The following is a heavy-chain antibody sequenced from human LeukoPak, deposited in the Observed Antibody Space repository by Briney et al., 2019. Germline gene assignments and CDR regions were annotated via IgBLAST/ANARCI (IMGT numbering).Heavy chain of an antibody. CDR2: ISGGGGST. Sequence: GGSLRLSCAASGFTFTSYSMNWVRQAPGKGLEWVSTISGGGGSTYYADSVKGRFTISRDNPKNTLYLQVNSLRAEDTAVYYCAKQSAGSAAWYSLHYDFWGQGTLVTVSS. D-gene: IGHD6-13*01. J-gene: IGHJ4*02. CDR3: AKQSAGSAAWYSLHYDF. CDR1: GFTFTSYS. V-gene: IGHV3-23*01.